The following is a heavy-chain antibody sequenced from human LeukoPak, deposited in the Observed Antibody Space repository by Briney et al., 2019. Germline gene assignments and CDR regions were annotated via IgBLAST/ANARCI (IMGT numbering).Heavy chain of an antibody. V-gene: IGHV4-39*01. CDR1: GGSISSSSYY. CDR2: IYYSGST. Sequence: SETLSLTCTVSGGSISSSSYYWGWIRQPPGKGLEWIGSIYYSGSTYYNPSLKSRVTISVDTSKNQFSLKLSSVAAADTAVYYCARSPPIAARPIYNGFDPWGQGTLVTVSS. CDR3: ARSPPIAARPIYNGFDP. J-gene: IGHJ5*02. D-gene: IGHD6-6*01.